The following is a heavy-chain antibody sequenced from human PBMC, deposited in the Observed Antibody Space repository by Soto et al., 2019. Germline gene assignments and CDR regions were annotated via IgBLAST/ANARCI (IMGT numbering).Heavy chain of an antibody. Sequence: SETLSLTCTVSGGSISSSSYYWGWIRQPPGKGLEWIGSIYYSGSTYYNPSLKSRVTISVDTSKNQFSLKLSSVTAADTAVYYCARGSYYYDRSGYGGAFDIWGQGTMVTVSS. CDR2: IYYSGST. D-gene: IGHD3-22*01. J-gene: IGHJ3*02. CDR3: ARGSYYYDRSGYGGAFDI. V-gene: IGHV4-39*01. CDR1: GGSISSSSYY.